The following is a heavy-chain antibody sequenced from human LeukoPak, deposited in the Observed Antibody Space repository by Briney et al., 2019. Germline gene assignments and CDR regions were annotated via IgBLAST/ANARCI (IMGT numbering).Heavy chain of an antibody. CDR2: IYPGDSDT. D-gene: IGHD3-10*01. Sequence: GESLKISCKASGYSFTSYWIGWVRQMPGKGLEWMGIIYPGDSDTRYSPSFQGQVTISADKSISTAYLQWSSLKASDTAIYYCARKAFGSRSYNNCIDTWGQGTLVTVSS. J-gene: IGHJ5*02. CDR3: ARKAFGSRSYNNCIDT. V-gene: IGHV5-51*01. CDR1: GYSFTSYW.